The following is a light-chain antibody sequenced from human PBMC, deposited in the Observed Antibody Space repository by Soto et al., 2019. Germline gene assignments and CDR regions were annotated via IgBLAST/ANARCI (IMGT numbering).Light chain of an antibody. J-gene: IGKJ1*01. CDR3: LQDYNHPCT. V-gene: IGKV1-6*01. CDR2: AAS. Sequence: AIQMTQSPSSLSASVGDRVIITCRASQGIRNDLGWYQQKPGKAPKLLIYAASSLQSGVPSRFSGSGSGTDFTLNIRTLQPEDFATYSSLQDYNHPCTFGKGTPVPIK. CDR1: QGIRND.